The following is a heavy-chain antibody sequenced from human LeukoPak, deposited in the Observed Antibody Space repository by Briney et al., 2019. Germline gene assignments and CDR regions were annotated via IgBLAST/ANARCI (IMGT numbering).Heavy chain of an antibody. V-gene: IGHV3-7*01. CDR3: TSGNYFDS. CDR2: IKQDGSEK. D-gene: IGHD1-26*01. Sequence: PGGSLRLSCAASGFTFSTYWMSWVRQAPGKGLEWVANIKQDGSEKYYVDSVKGRFTISRDNAKNSLYLQMDSLRAEDTAVYYCTSGNYFDSWGQGTLVTVSS. CDR1: GFTFSTYW. J-gene: IGHJ4*02.